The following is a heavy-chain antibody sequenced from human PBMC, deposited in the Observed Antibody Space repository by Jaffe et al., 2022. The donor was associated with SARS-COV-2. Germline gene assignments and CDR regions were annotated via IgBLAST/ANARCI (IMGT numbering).Heavy chain of an antibody. CDR2: VSGGGGTI. Sequence: EVQLLESGGGLVQPGGSLRLSCAASGFTFSSYAMSWVRQAPGKGLEWVSVVSGGGGTIYYADSVRGRFTISRDNSKNTLYLQMNSLRAEDTAVYYCAKKYGSGMNYFDYWGQGTLVTVSS. V-gene: IGHV3-23*01. D-gene: IGHD3-10*01. CDR1: GFTFSSYA. CDR3: AKKYGSGMNYFDY. J-gene: IGHJ4*02.